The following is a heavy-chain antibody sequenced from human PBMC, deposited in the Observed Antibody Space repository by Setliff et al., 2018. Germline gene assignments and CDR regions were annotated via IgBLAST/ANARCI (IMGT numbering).Heavy chain of an antibody. D-gene: IGHD3-16*02. CDR1: GYTFTSYG. CDR2: ISVYNGKT. Sequence: GASVKVSCKASGYTFTSYGFSWVRQAPGQGLEWMGWISVYNGKTKYAQKFQGRVTMTTDTSTRTAYMELSSLRSDDTAVYYCARAGESSSFDYWGQGTLVTVSS. J-gene: IGHJ4*02. CDR3: ARAGESSSFDY. V-gene: IGHV1-18*01.